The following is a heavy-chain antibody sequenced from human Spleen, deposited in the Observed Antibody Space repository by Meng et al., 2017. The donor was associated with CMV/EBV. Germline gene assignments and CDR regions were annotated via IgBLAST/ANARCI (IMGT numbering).Heavy chain of an antibody. CDR2: IKQDGSDK. CDR1: GFTFSSYW. J-gene: IGHJ4*02. D-gene: IGHD3-10*01. V-gene: IGHV3-7*01. CDR3: AKDPRGPEY. Sequence: GESLKISCAASGFTFSSYWMSWVRQAPGKGLEWVANIKQDGSDKYYVDSVKGRFTISRDNAKNSLFLQMNSLRAEDTALYYCAKDPRGPEYWGQGTLVTVSS.